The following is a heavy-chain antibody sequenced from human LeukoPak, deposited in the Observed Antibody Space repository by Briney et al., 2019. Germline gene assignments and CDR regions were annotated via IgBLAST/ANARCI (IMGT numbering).Heavy chain of an antibody. D-gene: IGHD3/OR15-3a*01. Sequence: GGSLRLSCAASRFTFNDYWMHWVRQAPGKGLVWVSRITYDGSSTTYADSVKGRFTISRDNAKNTLFLQMNSLRAEDTAVYYCAREHVGRGNWYFDLWGRGTLVTVSS. J-gene: IGHJ2*01. CDR3: AREHVGRGNWYFDL. V-gene: IGHV3-74*03. CDR2: ITYDGSST. CDR1: RFTFNDYW.